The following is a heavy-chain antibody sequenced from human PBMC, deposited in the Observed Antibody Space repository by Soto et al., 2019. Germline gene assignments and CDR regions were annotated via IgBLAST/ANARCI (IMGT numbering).Heavy chain of an antibody. D-gene: IGHD3-3*01. J-gene: IGHJ6*02. CDR3: TTLSITIFGVVLMDV. CDR1: GFTFSNAW. Sequence: PGGSLRLSCEASGFTFSNAWMNWVRQAPGKGLEWVGRIKSKTDGGTTDYAAPVKGRFTISRDDSKNTLYLQMNSLKTEDTAVYYCTTLSITIFGVVLMDVWGQGTTVTVSS. V-gene: IGHV3-15*07. CDR2: IKSKTDGGTT.